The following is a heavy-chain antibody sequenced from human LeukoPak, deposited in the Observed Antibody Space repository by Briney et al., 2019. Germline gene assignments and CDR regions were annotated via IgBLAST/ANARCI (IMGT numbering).Heavy chain of an antibody. J-gene: IGHJ4*02. CDR1: GGSVSSGSYY. CDR2: IYYSGTT. CDR3: ARVGIAVASPFFDY. V-gene: IGHV4-61*01. Sequence: PSETLSLTCTVSGGSVSSGSYYWTWIRQPPGKGLEWIGYIYYSGTTNYNPSRKSRVTRSVDTSKNQFSLKLGSVTAAGTAVYYCARVGIAVASPFFDYWGQGTLVTVSS. D-gene: IGHD6-19*01.